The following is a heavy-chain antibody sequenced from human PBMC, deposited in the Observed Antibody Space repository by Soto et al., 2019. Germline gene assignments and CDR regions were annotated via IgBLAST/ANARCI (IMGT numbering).Heavy chain of an antibody. CDR2: IWYDGSNK. D-gene: IGHD1-26*01. CDR3: ARVVGAGPYYYGMDV. Sequence: PGGSLRLSCAASGFTFSSYGMHWVRQAPGKGLEWVAVIWYDGSNKYYADSVKGRFTISRDNSKNTLYLQMNSLRAEDTAVYYCARVVGAGPYYYGMDVWGQGTTVTVSS. CDR1: GFTFSSYG. J-gene: IGHJ6*02. V-gene: IGHV3-33*01.